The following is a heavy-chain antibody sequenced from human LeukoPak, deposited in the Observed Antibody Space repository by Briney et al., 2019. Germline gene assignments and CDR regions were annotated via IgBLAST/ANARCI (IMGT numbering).Heavy chain of an antibody. CDR3: ARVVTNYYYYYMDV. CDR1: GYTFTSYD. CDR2: INTNTGNP. D-gene: IGHD5-18*01. V-gene: IGHV7-4-1*02. Sequence: ASVKVSCKASGYTFTSYDINWVRQAPGQGLERMGWINTNTGNPTYAQGFTGRFVFSLDTSVSTAYLQISSLKAEDTAVYYCARVVTNYYYYYMDVWGKGTTVTVSS. J-gene: IGHJ6*03.